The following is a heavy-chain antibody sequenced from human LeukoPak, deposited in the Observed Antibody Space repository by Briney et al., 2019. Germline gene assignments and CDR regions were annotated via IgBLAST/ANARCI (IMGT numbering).Heavy chain of an antibody. CDR2: INCNSGDA. Sequence: GASVKVSCKASGYSFTEHYIYWVRQAPGQGLEWVGRINCNSGDANSAQKFQGRVTMTRDTSVNTAYMELSRLRSDDTAVYYCAVFPGIVGGTPLWNDAFDIWGQGTMVTVSS. J-gene: IGHJ3*02. D-gene: IGHD1-26*01. CDR3: AVFPGIVGGTPLWNDAFDI. V-gene: IGHV1-2*02. CDR1: GYSFTEHY.